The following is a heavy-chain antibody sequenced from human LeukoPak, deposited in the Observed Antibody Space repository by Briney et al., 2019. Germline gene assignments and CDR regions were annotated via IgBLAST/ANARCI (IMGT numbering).Heavy chain of an antibody. CDR2: INPSGGST. CDR1: GGTFSSYA. Sequence: ASVKVSCKASGGTFSSYAISWVRQAPGQGLEWMGIINPSGGSTSYAQKFQGRVTMTRDTSTSTVYMELSSLRSEDTAVYYCARGRRGSGWYEYFQHWGQGTLVTVSS. D-gene: IGHD6-19*01. V-gene: IGHV1-46*01. J-gene: IGHJ1*01. CDR3: ARGRRGSGWYEYFQH.